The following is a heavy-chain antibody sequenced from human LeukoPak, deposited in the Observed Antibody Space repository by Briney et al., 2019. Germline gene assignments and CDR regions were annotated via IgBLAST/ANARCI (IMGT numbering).Heavy chain of an antibody. Sequence: PGGSLRLSCAASGFTFSTYAMSWVRQTPTKGLEWVSAIGDDGATTYYADSVKGRFTTSRDNSKNTLYLQMNSLRAEDTAVYYCAKGVSGWPYYFDYWGRGTLVTVSS. D-gene: IGHD6-19*01. CDR1: GFTFSTYA. CDR3: AKGVSGWPYYFDY. J-gene: IGHJ4*02. CDR2: IGDDGATT. V-gene: IGHV3-23*01.